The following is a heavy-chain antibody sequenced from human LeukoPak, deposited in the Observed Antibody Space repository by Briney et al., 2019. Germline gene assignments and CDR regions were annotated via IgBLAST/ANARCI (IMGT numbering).Heavy chain of an antibody. CDR1: GFTFDDYG. Sequence: GGSLRLSCAASGFTFDDYGMTWVRQAPGKGLEWVSDINWNGGSIGYADSVKGRFTVSRDNAKNSLYLKMNSLRAEDTAFYYCAREKYDSSGYYTDNYYFDYWGQGTLVTVSS. D-gene: IGHD3-22*01. V-gene: IGHV3-20*04. CDR3: AREKYDSSGYYTDNYYFDY. CDR2: INWNGGSI. J-gene: IGHJ4*02.